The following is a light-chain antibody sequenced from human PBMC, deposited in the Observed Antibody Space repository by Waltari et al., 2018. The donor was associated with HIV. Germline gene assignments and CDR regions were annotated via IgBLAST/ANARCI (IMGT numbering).Light chain of an antibody. CDR1: SFNIGNNY. J-gene: IGLJ3*02. Sequence: QSVLTQPPSVSAAPGQKVTIPCSGGSFNIGNNYVSWYQQVPGTAPKLRIYDPYTRPPGIPDRFSGSKSATSATLVIDGLQTGDEADYYCAAWDSSLSVAVFGGGTQVTVL. CDR3: AAWDSSLSVAV. CDR2: DPY. V-gene: IGLV1-51*01.